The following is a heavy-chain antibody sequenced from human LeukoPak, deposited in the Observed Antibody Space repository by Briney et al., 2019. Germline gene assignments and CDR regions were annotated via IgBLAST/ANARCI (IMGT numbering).Heavy chain of an antibody. V-gene: IGHV3-30-3*01. D-gene: IGHD2-2*02. J-gene: IGHJ3*02. CDR2: ISYDGSNK. CDR1: GFTFSSYA. CDR3: ARDRSCSSTSCYTSDAFDI. Sequence: GRSLRLSCAASGFTFSSYAMHWVRQAPGKGLEWVAVISYDGSNKYYADSVKGRFTISRDNSKNTLYLQMNSLRAEDTAVYYCARDRSCSSTSCYTSDAFDIWGQGTMVTVSS.